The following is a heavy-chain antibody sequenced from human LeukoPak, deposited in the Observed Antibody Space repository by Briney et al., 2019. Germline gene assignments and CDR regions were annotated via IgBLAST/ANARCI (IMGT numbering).Heavy chain of an antibody. CDR3: ARHAPGYFDY. CDR2: IYYSGTT. V-gene: IGHV4-59*08. J-gene: IGHJ4*02. CDR1: GGSINSYY. Sequence: SETLSLTCTVSGGSINSYYWSWIRQPPGKGLEWIGYIYYSGTTNYNPSLKSRVTISVDTSKNQFSLKLSSVTAADTAVCYCARHAPGYFDYWGQGTLVTVSS.